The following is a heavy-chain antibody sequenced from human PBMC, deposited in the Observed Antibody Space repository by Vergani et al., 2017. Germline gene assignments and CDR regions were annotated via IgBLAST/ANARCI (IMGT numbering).Heavy chain of an antibody. Sequence: QVQLQESGPGLLKPSETLSLTCTVSGYSISSGYYWGWIRQPPGKGLEWIGSISHSGSTYYNPSLKSRVTISVDTSKNQFSLKLSSVTAADTAVYYCARTVLSSGYFDYWGQGTLVTVSS. V-gene: IGHV4-38-2*02. CDR3: ARTVLSSGYFDY. CDR2: ISHSGST. CDR1: GYSISSGYY. D-gene: IGHD3-22*01. J-gene: IGHJ4*02.